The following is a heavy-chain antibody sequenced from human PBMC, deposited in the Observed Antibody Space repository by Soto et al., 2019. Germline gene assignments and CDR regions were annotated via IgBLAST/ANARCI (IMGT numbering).Heavy chain of an antibody. D-gene: IGHD4-17*01. CDR2: IGSKANSYAT. J-gene: IGHJ6*02. CDR3: TRHGIFTVTTLRYGMDV. Sequence: HPGGSLRLSCAASGFTFSGSAMHWVRQASGKGLEWVGRIGSKANSYATAYAASVKGRFTISRDDSKNTAYLQMNSLKTEDTAVYYCTRHGIFTVTTLRYGMDVWGQGTTVTVSS. V-gene: IGHV3-73*01. CDR1: GFTFSGSA.